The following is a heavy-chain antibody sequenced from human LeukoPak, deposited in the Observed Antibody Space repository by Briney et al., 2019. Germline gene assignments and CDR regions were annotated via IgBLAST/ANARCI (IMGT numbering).Heavy chain of an antibody. CDR3: ARVLAAAGNNWFDP. Sequence: SETLSLTCTVSGGSISSGGYSWSWIRQPPGKGMEWIAYIYYTGNTYFNPSLKSRVTISVDTSKNQFSLKLSSVTAADTAVYYCARVLAAAGNNWFDPWGQGTLVTVSS. D-gene: IGHD6-13*01. CDR2: IYYTGNT. J-gene: IGHJ5*02. V-gene: IGHV4-30-4*07. CDR1: GGSISSGGYS.